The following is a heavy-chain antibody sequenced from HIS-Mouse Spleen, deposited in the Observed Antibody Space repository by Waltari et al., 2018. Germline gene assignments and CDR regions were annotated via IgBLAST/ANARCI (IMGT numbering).Heavy chain of an antibody. D-gene: IGHD1-26*01. J-gene: IGHJ4*02. V-gene: IGHV3-7*01. CDR1: GFTFGSYW. CDR2: IKQDGSEK. Sequence: EVQLVESGGGLVQPGGSLSLSCSASGFTFGSYWFSWVRQAPGKGLEWVANIKQDGSEKYYVDSVKGRFTISRDNAKNSLYLQMNSLRAEDTAVYYCAREGDSGSYFDYWGQGTLVTVSS. CDR3: AREGDSGSYFDY.